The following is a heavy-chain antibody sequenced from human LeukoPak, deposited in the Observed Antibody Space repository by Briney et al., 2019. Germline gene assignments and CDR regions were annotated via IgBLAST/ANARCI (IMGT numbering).Heavy chain of an antibody. CDR2: ISNDGRDK. CDR1: GFIFSSYA. D-gene: IGHD1-1*01. J-gene: IGHJ4*02. V-gene: IGHV3-30*04. Sequence: GGSLRLSCAASGFIFSSYAMSWVRQAPGKGLEWVAVISNDGRDKHYADSVKGRFTFSRDNSKNTVYLQMNSLRTEDTAMYYCARDRNAPAKYFFDYWGQGTLVTVSS. CDR3: ARDRNAPAKYFFDY.